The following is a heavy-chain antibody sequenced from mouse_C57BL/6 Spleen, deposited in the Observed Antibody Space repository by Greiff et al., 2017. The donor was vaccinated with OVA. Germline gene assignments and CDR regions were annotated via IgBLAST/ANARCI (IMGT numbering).Heavy chain of an antibody. CDR3: ARSTAQATVVFAY. D-gene: IGHD3-2*02. CDR2: IYPGDGDT. V-gene: IGHV1-80*01. J-gene: IGHJ3*01. CDR1: GYAFSSYW. Sequence: VKLMESGAELVKPGASVKISCKASGYAFSSYWMNWVKQRPGKGLEWIGQIYPGDGDTNYNGKFKGKATLTADKSSSTAYMQLSSLTSEDSAVYFCARSTAQATVVFAYWGQGTLVTVSA.